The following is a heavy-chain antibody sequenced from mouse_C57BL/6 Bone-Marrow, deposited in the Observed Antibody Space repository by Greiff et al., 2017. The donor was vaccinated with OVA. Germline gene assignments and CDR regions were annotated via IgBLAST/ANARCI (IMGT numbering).Heavy chain of an antibody. D-gene: IGHD2-3*01. J-gene: IGHJ2*01. CDR1: EYEFPSHD. CDR2: INSDGGST. Sequence: EVKVVESGGGLVQPGESLKLSCESNEYEFPSHDMSWVRKTPEKRLELVAAINSDGGSTYYPDTMERRFIISRDNTKKTLYLQMSSLRSEDTALYYCARKGRWLLPYYFDYWGQGTTLTVSS. CDR3: ARKGRWLLPYYFDY. V-gene: IGHV5-2*01.